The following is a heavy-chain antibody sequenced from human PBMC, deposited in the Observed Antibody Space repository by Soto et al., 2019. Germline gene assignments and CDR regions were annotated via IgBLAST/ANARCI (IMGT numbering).Heavy chain of an antibody. CDR3: ARITDGVVTPDNYYYYGMDV. V-gene: IGHV2-26*01. J-gene: IGHJ6*02. D-gene: IGHD2-21*02. CDR1: GFSLSNARMG. CDR2: IFSNDEK. Sequence: QVTLKESGPVLVKPTEPLTLTCTVSGFSLSNARMGVSWIRQPPGKALEWLAHIFSNDEKSYSTSLKSRLTISKDTSKSQVVLTMTNMDPVDTATYYCARITDGVVTPDNYYYYGMDVWGQGTTVTVSS.